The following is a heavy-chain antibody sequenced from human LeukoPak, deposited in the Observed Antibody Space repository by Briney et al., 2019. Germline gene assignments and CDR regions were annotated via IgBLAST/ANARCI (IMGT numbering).Heavy chain of an antibody. D-gene: IGHD3-10*01. CDR3: ATDQRAMVRGLITAYFDF. V-gene: IGHV1-24*01. J-gene: IGHJ4*02. CDR1: GYSLTDVS. Sequence: ASVKVSCKVSGYSLTDVSIHWVRQAPGKGPEWMGGFGPEDDEIIYAQKFQGRVSLTGDTSTDTAYMELSSLRSEDTAVYYCATDQRAMVRGLITAYFDFWGQGTLVTVSS. CDR2: FGPEDDEI.